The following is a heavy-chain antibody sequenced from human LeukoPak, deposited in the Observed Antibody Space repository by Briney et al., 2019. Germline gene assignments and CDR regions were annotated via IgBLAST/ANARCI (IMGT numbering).Heavy chain of an antibody. D-gene: IGHD1-26*01. CDR1: GGTFSSYA. V-gene: IGHV1-69*06. Sequence: SVKVSCKASGGTFSSYAISWVRQAPGQGLEWMGGIIPIFGTANYAQKFQGRVTITADKSTSTAYMELSSLRSEDTAVYYCARVSVGATKLAYDYWGQGTLVTVSS. J-gene: IGHJ4*02. CDR3: ARVSVGATKLAYDY. CDR2: IIPIFGTA.